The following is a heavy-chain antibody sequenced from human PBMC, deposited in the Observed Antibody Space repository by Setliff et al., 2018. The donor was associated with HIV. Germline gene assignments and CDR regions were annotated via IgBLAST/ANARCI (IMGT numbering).Heavy chain of an antibody. CDR3: ARGDYYGSGNYPPPYYFDY. D-gene: IGHD3-10*01. J-gene: IGHJ4*02. CDR2: INTHSGYT. CDR1: GYTFNNYG. Sequence: GASVKVSCKASGYTFNNYGISWVRQAPGQGLEWMGWINTHSGYTNYAQRFQGRVTITTDESTSTAYMDLSSLRSEDTAVYYCARGDYYGSGNYPPPYYFDYWGQGTLVTVSS. V-gene: IGHV1-18*01.